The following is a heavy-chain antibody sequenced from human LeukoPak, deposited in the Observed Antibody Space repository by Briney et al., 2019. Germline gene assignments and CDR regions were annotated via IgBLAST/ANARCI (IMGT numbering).Heavy chain of an antibody. J-gene: IGHJ4*02. V-gene: IGHV1-3*01. Sequence: ASVKVSCKASGGTFSSYAISWVRQAPGQGLEWMGWINAGNGDTKYSQKFQGRVTITRDTSASTAYMDLSSLRSEDTAVFYCARRIGSHYDYWGQGTLVTVSS. D-gene: IGHD1-26*01. CDR2: INAGNGDT. CDR1: GGTFSSYA. CDR3: ARRIGSHYDY.